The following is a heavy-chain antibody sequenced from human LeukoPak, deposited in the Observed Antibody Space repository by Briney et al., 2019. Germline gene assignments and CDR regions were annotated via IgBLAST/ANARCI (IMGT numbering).Heavy chain of an antibody. J-gene: IGHJ4*02. CDR1: EFTVSSNY. CDR3: ARDSPVAGTDY. Sequence: GGSLRLSCAASEFTVSSNYMSWVRQAPGKGLEWVSVIYSGGSTYYADSVKGRFTISRDNSKNTLYLQMNSLRAEDTAVYYCARDSPVAGTDYWGQGTLVTVSS. V-gene: IGHV3-53*01. CDR2: IYSGGST. D-gene: IGHD6-19*01.